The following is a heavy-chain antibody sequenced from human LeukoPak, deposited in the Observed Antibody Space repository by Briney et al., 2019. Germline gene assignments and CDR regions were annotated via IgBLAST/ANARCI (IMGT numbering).Heavy chain of an antibody. CDR1: GYTFTSYG. CDR3: AGGRGYSYGPKEP. V-gene: IGHV1-69*13. CDR2: IIPIFGTA. J-gene: IGHJ5*02. D-gene: IGHD5-18*01. Sequence: SVKVSCKASGYTFTSYGISWVRQAPGQGLEWMGGIIPIFGTANYAQKFQGRVTITADESTSTAYMELSSLRSEDTAVYYCAGGRGYSYGPKEPWGQGTLVTVSS.